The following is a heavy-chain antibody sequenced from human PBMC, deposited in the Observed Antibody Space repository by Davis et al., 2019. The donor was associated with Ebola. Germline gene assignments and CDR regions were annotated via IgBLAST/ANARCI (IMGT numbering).Heavy chain of an antibody. D-gene: IGHD5-12*01. CDR2: IWYDGSNK. CDR3: ARVDSGYDSVYYYGMDV. J-gene: IGHJ6*02. CDR1: GFTFSSYG. Sequence: GESLKISCAASGFTFSSYGMYWVRQAPGKGLEWVAVIWYDGSNKYYADSVKGRFTISRDNSKTTLYLQMNSLRAEGTAVYYCARVDSGYDSVYYYGMDVWGQGTTVTVSS. V-gene: IGHV3-33*01.